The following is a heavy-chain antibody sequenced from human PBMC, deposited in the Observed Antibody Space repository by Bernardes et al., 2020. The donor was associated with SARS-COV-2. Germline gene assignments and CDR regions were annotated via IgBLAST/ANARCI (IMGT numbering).Heavy chain of an antibody. Sequence: SETLSLTCTVSGGSISSYYWNWIRQPPGKGPEWIGYIYYSGSTNYNPSLKSRVTISVDTSKNQFSLKLTSVTAADTAVYLCARLHVDTNGRGDWFDPWGQGILVTVSS. CDR2: IYYSGST. J-gene: IGHJ5*02. D-gene: IGHD2-8*01. V-gene: IGHV4-59*08. CDR3: ARLHVDTNGRGDWFDP. CDR1: GGSISSYY.